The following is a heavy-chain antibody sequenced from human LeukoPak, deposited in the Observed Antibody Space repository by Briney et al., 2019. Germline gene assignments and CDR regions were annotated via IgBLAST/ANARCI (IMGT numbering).Heavy chain of an antibody. CDR2: ISGSGGST. Sequence: GGSLRLSCAASGFTFSSYAMSWVGQAPGKGLEWVSAISGSGGSTYYADSVKGRFTISRDNSKNTLYLQMNSLRAEDTAVYYCAKNLYYYDSSGHLFDYWGQGTLVTVSS. V-gene: IGHV3-23*01. D-gene: IGHD3-22*01. J-gene: IGHJ4*02. CDR1: GFTFSSYA. CDR3: AKNLYYYDSSGHLFDY.